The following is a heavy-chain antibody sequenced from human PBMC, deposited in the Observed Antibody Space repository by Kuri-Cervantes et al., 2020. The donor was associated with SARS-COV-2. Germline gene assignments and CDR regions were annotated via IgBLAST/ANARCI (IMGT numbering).Heavy chain of an antibody. Sequence: GGSLRLSCAASGFTFSSYGMHWVRQAPGKGLEWVAVIWYDGSNKYYADSVKCRFTISRDNSKNTLYLQMNSLRAEDTAVYYCARDPPHGTDYGGSMDVWGQGTTVTVSS. CDR3: ARDPPHGTDYGGSMDV. CDR1: GFTFSSYG. CDR2: IWYDGSNK. D-gene: IGHD4-23*01. J-gene: IGHJ6*02. V-gene: IGHV3-33*01.